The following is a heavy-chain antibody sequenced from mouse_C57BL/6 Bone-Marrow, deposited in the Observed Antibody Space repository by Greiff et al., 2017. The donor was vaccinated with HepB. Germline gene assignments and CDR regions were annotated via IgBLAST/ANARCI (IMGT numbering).Heavy chain of an antibody. CDR2: ISSGSSTI. CDR3: ARGMVTEGPWFAY. D-gene: IGHD2-2*01. V-gene: IGHV5-17*01. J-gene: IGHJ3*01. CDR1: GFTFSDYG. Sequence: EVHLVESGGGLVKPGGSLKLSCAASGFTFSDYGMHWVRQAPEKGLEWVAYISSGSSTIYYADTGKGRFTISRDNAKNTLFLQMTSLRSEDTAMYYCARGMVTEGPWFAYWGQGTLVTVSA.